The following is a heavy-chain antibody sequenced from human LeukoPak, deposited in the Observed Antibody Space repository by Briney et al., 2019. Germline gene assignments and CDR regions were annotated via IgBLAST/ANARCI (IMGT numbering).Heavy chain of an antibody. CDR3: ARVYSSGWYCLDY. V-gene: IGHV1-69*05. Sequence: ASVKVSRKASGGTFSSYAISWVRQAPGQGLEWMGGIIPIFGTANYAQKFQGRVTMTTDTSTSTAYMELRSLRSDDTAVYYCARVYSSGWYCLDYWGQGTLVTVSS. J-gene: IGHJ4*02. CDR2: IIPIFGTA. D-gene: IGHD6-19*01. CDR1: GGTFSSYA.